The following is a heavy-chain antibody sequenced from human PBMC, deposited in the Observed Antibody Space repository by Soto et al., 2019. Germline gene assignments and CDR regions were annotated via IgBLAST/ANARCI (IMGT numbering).Heavy chain of an antibody. CDR2: ISRSSGSI. Sequence: EVQLVESGGGLVTPGGSLRLSCAASGFTFSTYSMSWVRQAPGKGLEWVSVISRSSGSIYYADSVKGRFTISRDNAKNSLYLQMNSLRADDTAVYYCARSEVGLPCDYWGQGTLVTVSS. CDR3: ARSEVGLPCDY. D-gene: IGHD1-26*01. CDR1: GFTFSTYS. J-gene: IGHJ4*02. V-gene: IGHV3-21*04.